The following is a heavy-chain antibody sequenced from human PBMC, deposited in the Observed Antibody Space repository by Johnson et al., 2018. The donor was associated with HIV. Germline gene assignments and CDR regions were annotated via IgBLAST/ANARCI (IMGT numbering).Heavy chain of an antibody. V-gene: IGHV3-7*01. D-gene: IGHD3-3*01. CDR2: IKQDGSEK. CDR1: GFTFSNAW. CDR3: ARGGVIHDAFDI. Sequence: VQLVESGGGVVQPGRSLRLSCAASGFTFSNAWMSWVRQAPGKGLEWVANIKQDGSEKYYVDSVKGRFTISRDNAKNSLYLQMNSLRAEDTAVYYCARGGVIHDAFDIWGQGTMVTLSS. J-gene: IGHJ3*02.